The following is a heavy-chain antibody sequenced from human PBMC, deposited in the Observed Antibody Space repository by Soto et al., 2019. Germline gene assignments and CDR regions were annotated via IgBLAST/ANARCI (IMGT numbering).Heavy chain of an antibody. J-gene: IGHJ6*02. CDR3: ARPCIRFGDKMDV. CDR2: MYYTGTT. CDR1: GDSISSDY. Sequence: PSETLSLTCSVSGDSISSDYWSWIRQPPGKGLEWIGYMYYTGTTNYNPSLRSRVTISLDTSKKQFSLKLSSVTAADTAVYYCARPCIRFGDKMDVWGQGTTVTVSS. V-gene: IGHV4-59*01. D-gene: IGHD3-10*01.